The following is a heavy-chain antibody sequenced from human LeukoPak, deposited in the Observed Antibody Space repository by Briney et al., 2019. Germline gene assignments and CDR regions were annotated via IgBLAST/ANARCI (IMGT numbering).Heavy chain of an antibody. CDR3: ARPSGGYPVYYFDY. CDR2: IYHSGGT. Sequence: SETLSLTCAVSGYSISSGHYWGWIRQPPGRGLERIGSIYHSGGTYYNASLKSRVTISVDTSKNQFSLKLSSMTAADTAVYYCARPSGGYPVYYFDYWGQGTLVTVSS. CDR1: GYSISSGHY. J-gene: IGHJ4*02. D-gene: IGHD2-15*01. V-gene: IGHV4-38-2*01.